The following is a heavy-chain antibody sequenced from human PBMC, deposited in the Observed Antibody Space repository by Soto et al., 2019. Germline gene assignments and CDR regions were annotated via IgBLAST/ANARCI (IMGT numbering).Heavy chain of an antibody. CDR1: GFTFSRYA. CDR3: ARRGGSNGWGDFDS. V-gene: IGHV3-23*01. Sequence: EVQLWESGGGLVQPGGSLRLSCAASGFTFSRYAMNWVRQAPGKGLELVSSISYSDHSTYYADSVKGRFTISRDNSKDTLYLQMNNLRAEDTAVYYCARRGGSNGWGDFDSWGQGTLVSVSS. J-gene: IGHJ4*02. D-gene: IGHD6-19*01. CDR2: ISYSDHST.